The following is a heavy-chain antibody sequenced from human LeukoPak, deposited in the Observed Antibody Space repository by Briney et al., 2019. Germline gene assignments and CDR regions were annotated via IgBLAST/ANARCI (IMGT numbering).Heavy chain of an antibody. J-gene: IGHJ3*02. CDR2: IYYSGST. CDR1: GGSISSYY. D-gene: IGHD6-19*01. V-gene: IGHV4-59*08. Sequence: NPSETLSLTCTVSGGSISSYYWSWIRQPPGKGLEWIGYIYYSGSTNYNPSLKSRVTISVDTSKNQFSLKLSSVTAADTAVYHCARTTGYSSPGDIWGQGTMVTVSS. CDR3: ARTTGYSSPGDI.